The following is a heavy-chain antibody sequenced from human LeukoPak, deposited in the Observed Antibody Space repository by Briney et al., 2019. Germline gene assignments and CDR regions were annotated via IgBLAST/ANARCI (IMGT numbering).Heavy chain of an antibody. CDR1: GYTFTGYH. V-gene: IGHV1-2*06. CDR3: ARDYCSSTSCLFDY. CDR2: INPNSGDT. J-gene: IGHJ4*02. D-gene: IGHD2-2*01. Sequence: ASVKVSCKAPGYTFTGYHMHWVRQAPGQGLEWMGRINPNSGDTNYAQKFQGRVTMTRDTSIGTAYMELSRLRSGDTAVYYCARDYCSSTSCLFDYWGQGTLVTVSS.